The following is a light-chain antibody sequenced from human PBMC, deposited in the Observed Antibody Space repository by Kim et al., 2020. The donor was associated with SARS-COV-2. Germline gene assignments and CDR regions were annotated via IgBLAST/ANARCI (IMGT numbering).Light chain of an antibody. J-gene: IGKJ1*01. CDR1: QSVSSTY. Sequence: PGERATLSCRASQSVSSTYLAWYQHKPGQAPRLLISGVSSRPTGIPDRFSGSGSGTDFILTISRLEPEDFAVYYCQQYHSSPWTFGQGTKV. CDR3: QQYHSSPWT. CDR2: GVS. V-gene: IGKV3-20*01.